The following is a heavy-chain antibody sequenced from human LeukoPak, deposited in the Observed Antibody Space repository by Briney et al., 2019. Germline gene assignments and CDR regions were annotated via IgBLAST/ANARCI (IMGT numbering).Heavy chain of an antibody. Sequence: SVKVSCKVSGGTFSSYAISWVRQAPGQGLEWMGGIIPIFGTANYAQKFQGRVTITADESTSTAYMELSSLRSEDTAVYYCAREPVQELYCSGGSCYPNPNHQYNWFDPWGQGTLVTVSS. CDR1: GGTFSSYA. CDR2: IIPIFGTA. CDR3: AREPVQELYCSGGSCYPNPNHQYNWFDP. V-gene: IGHV1-69*13. J-gene: IGHJ5*02. D-gene: IGHD2-15*01.